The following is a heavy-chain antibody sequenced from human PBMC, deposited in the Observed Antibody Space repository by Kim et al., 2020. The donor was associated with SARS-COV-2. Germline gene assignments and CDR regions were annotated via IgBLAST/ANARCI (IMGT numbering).Heavy chain of an antibody. D-gene: IGHD2-8*01. CDR2: LSGSGGST. J-gene: IGHJ6*01. V-gene: IGHV3-23*01. Sequence: GGSLRLSCAASGFTFSSYAMSWFRPSPGNFLEFFSALSGSGGSTYYASSLKGRFTISIYNSNNTLYLQINILRKEYTVVYHCAKVYTLMVGTFYYYYYV. CDR1: GFTFSSYA. CDR3: AKVYTLMVGTFYYYYYV.